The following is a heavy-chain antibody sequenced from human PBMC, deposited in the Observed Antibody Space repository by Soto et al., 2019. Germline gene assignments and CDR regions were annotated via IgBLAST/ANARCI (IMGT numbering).Heavy chain of an antibody. CDR1: GFAFRSFA. D-gene: IGHD2-15*01. CDR2: ITFDGGHD. CDR3: GVNNSEAVAGAFDI. V-gene: IGHV3-30*02. Sequence: QLVESGGGVVQPGGSLRLSCAGSGFAFRSFAMHWVRQAPGKGLEWVGLITFDGGHDYYPASVRGRFYITRDNSKGELYLPMTDLRPDDTAIYHCGVNNSEAVAGAFDIWGQGTNVTVSS. J-gene: IGHJ3*02.